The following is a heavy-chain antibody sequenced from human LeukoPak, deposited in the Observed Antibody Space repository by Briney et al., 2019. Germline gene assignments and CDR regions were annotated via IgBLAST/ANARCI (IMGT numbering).Heavy chain of an antibody. D-gene: IGHD3-22*01. CDR1: GITFSSYG. CDR2: IWYDGSKK. CDR3: ARDDYYDSSGYDY. Sequence: GGSLRLSCEASGITFSSYGMHWVRQAPGKGLEWVAVIWYDGSKKFYADSVKGRFTISRDNAKNSLYLQMNSLRAEDTAVYYCARDDYYDSSGYDYWGQGTLVTVSS. V-gene: IGHV3-33*01. J-gene: IGHJ4*02.